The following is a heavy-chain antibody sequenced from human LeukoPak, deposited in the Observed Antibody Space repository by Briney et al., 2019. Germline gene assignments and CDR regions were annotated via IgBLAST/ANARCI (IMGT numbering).Heavy chain of an antibody. V-gene: IGHV5-10-1*01. Sequence: PGESLKISCKGSGYTFTNHWISWVRQMPGKGLEWMGTIDPSDSYNNYSPSFQGHVTISADKSISTAYLQWSSLKASDTAMYYCARAYSRSRFDYWGQGTLVTDSS. J-gene: IGHJ4*02. CDR1: GYTFTNHW. D-gene: IGHD6-6*01. CDR3: ARAYSRSRFDY. CDR2: IDPSDSYN.